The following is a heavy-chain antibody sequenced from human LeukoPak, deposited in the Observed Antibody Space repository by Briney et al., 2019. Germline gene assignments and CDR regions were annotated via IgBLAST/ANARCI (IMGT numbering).Heavy chain of an antibody. V-gene: IGHV4-39*01. D-gene: IGHD3-10*01. CDR3: ARYVVYGSGKYYFDY. J-gene: IGHJ4*02. CDR1: GGSVSSSSYY. Sequence: KPSETLSLTCTVSGGSVSSSSYYWGWIRQPPGKGLEWIGNIYYSGSTYYNPSLKSRVTISVDTSENQFSLKLSSVTAADTAVYYCARYVVYGSGKYYFDYWGQGTLVTVSS. CDR2: IYYSGST.